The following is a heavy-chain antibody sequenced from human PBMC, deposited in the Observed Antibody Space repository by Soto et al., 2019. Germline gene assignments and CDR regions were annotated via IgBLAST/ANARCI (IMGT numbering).Heavy chain of an antibody. J-gene: IGHJ6*02. CDR3: ARGGSGWYKDGMDV. V-gene: IGHV3-30-3*01. CDR1: GFTFSSYA. D-gene: IGHD6-19*01. CDR2: ISYDGSNE. Sequence: QVQLVESGGGVVQPGRSLRLSCAASGFTFSSYAMHWVRQAPGKGLEWVAVISYDGSNEYYADSVKGRFTTSRDNSKNTLNLEMNSLRAEDTAVYYCARGGSGWYKDGMDVWGQGTTVTVSS.